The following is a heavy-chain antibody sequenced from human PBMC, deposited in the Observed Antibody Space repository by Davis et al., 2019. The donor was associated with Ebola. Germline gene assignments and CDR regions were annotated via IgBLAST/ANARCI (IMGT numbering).Heavy chain of an antibody. D-gene: IGHD2-21*01. CDR2: INPNSGGT. CDR1: GYTFTGYY. J-gene: IGHJ6*02. Sequence: ASVKVSCKASGYTFTGYYMHWVRQAPGQGLGWMGWINPNSGGTNYAQKFQGRVTMTRDTSISTAYMELSRLRSDDTAVYYCARAYCGGDCYSPGGYYYYGMDVWGQGTTVTVSS. V-gene: IGHV1-2*02. CDR3: ARAYCGGDCYSPGGYYYYGMDV.